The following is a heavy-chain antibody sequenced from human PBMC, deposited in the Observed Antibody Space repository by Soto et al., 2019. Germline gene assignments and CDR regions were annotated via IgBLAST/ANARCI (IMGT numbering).Heavy chain of an antibody. D-gene: IGHD2-21*02. CDR3: ARDRPPCGGDCYFDYYYGMDV. V-gene: IGHV3-30-3*01. Sequence: QVQLVESGGGVVQPGRSLRLSCAASGFTFSSYAMHWVRQAPGKGLEWVAVISYDGSNKYYADSVKGRFTISRDNSKNTLYLQMNSLRAEDTAVYYCARDRPPCGGDCYFDYYYGMDVW. CDR1: GFTFSSYA. CDR2: ISYDGSNK. J-gene: IGHJ6*01.